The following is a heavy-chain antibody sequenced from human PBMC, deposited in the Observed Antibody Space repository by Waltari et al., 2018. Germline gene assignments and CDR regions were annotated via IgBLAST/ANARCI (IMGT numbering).Heavy chain of an antibody. Sequence: QVQLQQWGAGLLKPSETLSLTCAVYGGSFSGYYWSWIRQPPGKGLEWIGEINHSGSTNYNPSLKSRVTISVDTSKNQFSLKLSSVTAADTAVYYCARVPISIAAAPLDYWGQGTLVTVSS. D-gene: IGHD6-13*01. CDR3: ARVPISIAAAPLDY. V-gene: IGHV4-34*01. CDR1: GGSFSGYY. J-gene: IGHJ4*02. CDR2: INHSGST.